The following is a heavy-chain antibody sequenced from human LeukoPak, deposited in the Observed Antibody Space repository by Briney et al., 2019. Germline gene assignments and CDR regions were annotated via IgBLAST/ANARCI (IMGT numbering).Heavy chain of an antibody. CDR3: AREPPIYYYDSSGYVSASYFDY. CDR2: IYYSGTT. V-gene: IGHV4-39*07. Sequence: SETLSLTCTVSGGLISISTYYWGWIRQPPGKGLEWIGSIYYSGTTHYNPSLKSRVTIAVDTSKNQFSLKLISVTAADTAVYYCAREPPIYYYDSSGYVSASYFDYWGQGTLVTVSS. CDR1: GGLISISTYY. J-gene: IGHJ4*02. D-gene: IGHD3-22*01.